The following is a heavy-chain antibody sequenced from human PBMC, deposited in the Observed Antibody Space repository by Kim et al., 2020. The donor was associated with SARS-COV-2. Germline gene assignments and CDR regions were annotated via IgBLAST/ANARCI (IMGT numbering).Heavy chain of an antibody. V-gene: IGHV4-39*01. CDR2: IYYSGST. D-gene: IGHD6-13*01. J-gene: IGHJ3*02. CDR3: ARGHSSSWTAAFDI. Sequence: SETLSLTCTVSGGSISSSSYYWGWIRQPPGKGLEWIGSIYYSGSTYYNPSLTSRVTISAATSKNQFSLKLSSVTAADTAVYYCARGHSSSWTAAFDIWGQGTMVTVSS. CDR1: GGSISSSSYY.